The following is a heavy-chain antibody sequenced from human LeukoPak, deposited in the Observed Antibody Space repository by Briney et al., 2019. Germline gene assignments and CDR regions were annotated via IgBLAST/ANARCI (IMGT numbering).Heavy chain of an antibody. CDR3: ARGRHPLQRAYYYYGMDV. CDR1: GYTFTGYY. CDR2: INPNSGGT. Sequence: ASVKVSCKASGYTFTGYYMHWVRQAPGQGLEWMGWINPNSGGTNYAQKFQGRVTMTRDTSISTAYMELSRLRSDDTAVYYCARGRHPLQRAYYYYGMDVWGQGTTVTVSS. J-gene: IGHJ6*02. D-gene: IGHD4-11*01. V-gene: IGHV1-2*02.